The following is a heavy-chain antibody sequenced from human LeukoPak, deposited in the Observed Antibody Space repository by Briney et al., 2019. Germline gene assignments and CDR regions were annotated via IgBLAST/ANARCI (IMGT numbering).Heavy chain of an antibody. J-gene: IGHJ6*03. V-gene: IGHV1-8*01. D-gene: IGHD2-2*01. Sequence: ASVKVSCKASGYTFTSYDINWVRQATGQGLEWMGWMNPNSGNTGYAQKFQGRVTMTRNTSISTAYMELSSLRSEDTAVYYCARMGCGSSTSCYDYYYYMDVWGKGTTVTISS. CDR2: MNPNSGNT. CDR1: GYTFTSYD. CDR3: ARMGCGSSTSCYDYYYYMDV.